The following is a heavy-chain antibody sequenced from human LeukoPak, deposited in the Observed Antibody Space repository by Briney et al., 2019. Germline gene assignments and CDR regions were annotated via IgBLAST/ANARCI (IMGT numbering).Heavy chain of an antibody. D-gene: IGHD3-22*01. CDR1: GFTFSSYA. V-gene: IGHV3-23*01. CDR3: AKDMAYYYDSSGYYSHAFDI. CDR2: ISGSGHST. Sequence: GGSLRLSCAASGFTFSSYAMSWVRQAPEKGLEWVSAISGSGHSTYYADSVKGRFTISGDNSKNTLFLQMDSLRAEDTAVYYCAKDMAYYYDSSGYYSHAFDIWGQGTMVTVSS. J-gene: IGHJ3*02.